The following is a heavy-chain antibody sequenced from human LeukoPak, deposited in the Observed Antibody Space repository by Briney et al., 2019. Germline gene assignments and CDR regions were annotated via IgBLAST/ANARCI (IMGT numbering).Heavy chain of an antibody. CDR3: AREEGTYYYDSSLGGAAFDI. V-gene: IGHV1-46*03. J-gene: IGHJ3*02. CDR1: GYTFTSYY. D-gene: IGHD3-22*01. Sequence: ASVKVSCKASGYTFTSYYMRWVRQAPGQGLEWMGIINPSGGSTSYAQKFQGRVTMTRDTSTSTVYMELSSLRSEDTAVYYCAREEGTYYYDSSLGGAAFDIWGQGTMVTVSS. CDR2: INPSGGST.